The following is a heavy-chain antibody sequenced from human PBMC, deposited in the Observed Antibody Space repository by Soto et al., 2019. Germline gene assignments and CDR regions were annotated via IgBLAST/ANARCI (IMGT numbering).Heavy chain of an antibody. CDR1: GFPFSSYW. CDR2: IKQDGSEK. J-gene: IGHJ3*02. Sequence: GGSLRLSCAASGFPFSSYWMSWVRQAPWKGLEWVANIKQDGSEKYYVDSVKGRFTISRDNAKNSLYLQMNSLRAEDTAVYYCAEHRTGVYAFDIWGQGTMVTVSS. CDR3: AEHRTGVYAFDI. D-gene: IGHD7-27*01. V-gene: IGHV3-7*03.